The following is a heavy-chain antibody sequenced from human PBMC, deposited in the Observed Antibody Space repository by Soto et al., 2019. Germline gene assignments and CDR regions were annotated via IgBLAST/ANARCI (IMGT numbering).Heavy chain of an antibody. CDR2: ISAYNGNT. V-gene: IGHV1-18*01. CDR3: ARNYYGRSRGAEYYYMDV. D-gene: IGHD3-10*02. J-gene: IGHJ6*03. CDR1: GYTFTSYG. Sequence: ASVKVSCKASGYTFTSYGISWVRQAPGQGLEWMGWISAYNGNTNYAQKLQGRVTMTTDTSTSTAYMELRSLRSDDTAVYYCARNYYGRSRGAEYYYMDVWGKGTTVTVSS.